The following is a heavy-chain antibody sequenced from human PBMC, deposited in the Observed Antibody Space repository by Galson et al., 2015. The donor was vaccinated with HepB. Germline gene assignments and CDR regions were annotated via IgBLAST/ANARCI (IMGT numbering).Heavy chain of an antibody. CDR3: ALNDNYSSGWFPDL. V-gene: IGHV2-5*02. CDR1: GISLSSIGVA. J-gene: IGHJ5*02. Sequence: PALVKPTQTLTLTCIFSGISLSSIGVAVGWIRQPPGKALQWLTLIYWDDDKRYSPSLKSRLIVTKDNSKNQVVLTMTNMSPVDTGTYYCALNDNYSSGWFPDLWGQGALVTVSS. CDR2: IYWDDDK. D-gene: IGHD6-19*01.